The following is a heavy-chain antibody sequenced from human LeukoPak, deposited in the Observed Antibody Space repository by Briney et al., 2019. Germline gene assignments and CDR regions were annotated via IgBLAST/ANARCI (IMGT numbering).Heavy chain of an antibody. V-gene: IGHV4-34*01. CDR2: INHSGST. D-gene: IGHD3-22*01. J-gene: IGHJ4*02. Sequence: SETLSLTCAVYDGSFSGYYWSWIRQPPGKGLEWIGEINHSGSTNYNPSLKSRVTISVDTSKNQFSLKLSSVTAADTAVYYCAKGNNYYDSRGYYNYFDYWGEGTLVTVSS. CDR3: AKGNNYYDSRGYYNYFDY. CDR1: DGSFSGYY.